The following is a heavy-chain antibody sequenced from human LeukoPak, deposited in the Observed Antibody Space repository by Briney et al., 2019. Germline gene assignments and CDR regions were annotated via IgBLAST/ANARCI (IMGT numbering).Heavy chain of an antibody. CDR2: IYPGDSDT. J-gene: IGHJ4*02. D-gene: IGHD4-17*01. CDR1: GYTFTSYW. CDR3: ARQSYGDYVGSDY. V-gene: IGHV5-51*01. Sequence: GESLKISCKSSGYTFTSYWIGWVRQMPGKGLEWTGVIYPGDSDTRYSPSLQGQVTISADKSISTAYLQWSSLKVSDTAMYYCARQSYGDYVGSDYWGQGTLVTVSS.